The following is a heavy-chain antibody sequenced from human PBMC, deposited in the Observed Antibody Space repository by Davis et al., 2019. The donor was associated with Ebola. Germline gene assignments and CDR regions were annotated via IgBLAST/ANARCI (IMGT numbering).Heavy chain of an antibody. D-gene: IGHD3-10*01. CDR1: GYSFANFG. Sequence: ASVKVSCKASGYSFANFGISWVRQAPGQGLEWMGWINPNSGNTGYAQKLQGRVTMTTDTSTSTAYMELSSLRSEDTAVYYCARDQFRWITMVRGVMGNWFDPWGQGTLVTVSS. CDR3: ARDQFRWITMVRGVMGNWFDP. V-gene: IGHV1-18*01. J-gene: IGHJ5*02. CDR2: INPNSGNT.